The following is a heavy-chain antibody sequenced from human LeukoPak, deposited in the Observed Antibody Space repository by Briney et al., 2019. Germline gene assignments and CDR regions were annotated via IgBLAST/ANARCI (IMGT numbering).Heavy chain of an antibody. CDR1: GDSITSDNFF. J-gene: IGHJ4*02. V-gene: IGHV4-61*02. CDR2: VKPSRGT. CDR3: ARYRLGYLDY. D-gene: IGHD5-12*01. Sequence: SETLSLTCTVSGDSITSDNFFWTWIRQPAGKGLEWIGRVKPSRGTDYNPSLTSRVTISVDTSKTQYSLKLSSVTAADTAVYYCARYRLGYLDYWGQGTLVTVSS.